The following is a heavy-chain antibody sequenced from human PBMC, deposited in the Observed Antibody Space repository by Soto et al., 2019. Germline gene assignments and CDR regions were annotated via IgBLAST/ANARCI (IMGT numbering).Heavy chain of an antibody. D-gene: IGHD3-22*01. J-gene: IGHJ5*02. CDR1: GGSISSYY. V-gene: IGHV4-59*01. CDR2: IYYSGST. CDR3: ARDTSGYFENCFDP. Sequence: PSETLSLTCTVSGGSISSYYWSWIRQPPGKGLEWIGYIYYSGSTNYNPSLKSRVTISVDTSKNQFSLKLSSVTAADTAVYYCARDTSGYFENCFDPWGQGTLVTVSS.